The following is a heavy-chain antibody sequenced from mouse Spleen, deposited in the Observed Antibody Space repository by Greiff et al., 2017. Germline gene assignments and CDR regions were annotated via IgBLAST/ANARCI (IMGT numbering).Heavy chain of an antibody. V-gene: IGHV14-1*01. Sequence: IQLQQSGAELVRPGASVKLSCTASGFNIKDYYMHWVKQRPEQGLEWIGRIDPEDGDTEYAPKFQGKATMTADTSSNTAYLQLSSLTSEDTAVYYCTTVVEGGYFDYWGQGTTLTVSS. CDR1: GFNIKDYY. D-gene: IGHD1-1*01. CDR3: TTVVEGGYFDY. CDR2: IDPEDGDT. J-gene: IGHJ2*01.